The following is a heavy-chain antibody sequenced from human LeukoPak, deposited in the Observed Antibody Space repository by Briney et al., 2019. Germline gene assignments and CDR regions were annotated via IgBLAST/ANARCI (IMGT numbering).Heavy chain of an antibody. V-gene: IGHV3-30*03. CDR1: GVTFSTYG. CDR2: ISSDGNAK. CDR3: MTKVMRGNNGDDYDD. J-gene: IGHJ4*02. Sequence: GGSLRLSCAASGVTFSTYGMHWVRQAPGKGLGWVAHISSDGNAKLYGDSVKGRFTISRDDSKSTLYLQMDSLRPDDTAICYCMTKVMRGNNGDDYDDWGQGTLVTVTS. D-gene: IGHD5-12*01.